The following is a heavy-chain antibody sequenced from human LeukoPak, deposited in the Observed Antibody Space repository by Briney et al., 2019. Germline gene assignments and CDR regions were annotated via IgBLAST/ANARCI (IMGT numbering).Heavy chain of an antibody. CDR3: STGRQQLVFDY. Sequence: GGSLRLSCAASGFTFSNACMSWVRQAPGKGLEWVGRIKSKTDGGTTDYAAPVKGRFTISRDDSKNTLYLQMNSLKTEDTAVYYCSTGRQQLVFDYWGQGTLVTVSS. V-gene: IGHV3-15*01. D-gene: IGHD6-13*01. CDR2: IKSKTDGGTT. CDR1: GFTFSNAC. J-gene: IGHJ4*02.